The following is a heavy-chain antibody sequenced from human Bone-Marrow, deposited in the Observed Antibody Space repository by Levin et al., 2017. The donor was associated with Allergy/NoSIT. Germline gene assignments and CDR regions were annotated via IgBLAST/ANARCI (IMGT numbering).Heavy chain of an antibody. D-gene: IGHD2/OR15-2a*01. V-gene: IGHV4-38-2*02. CDR1: GYSISSGYL. CDR3: ARELNTVSARLEPFDI. J-gene: IGHJ3*02. Sequence: SETLSLTCAVSGYSISSGYLWGWVRQPPGKGLEWVGSVYRSGSTFYNPSLKSRATISIDTSKNHFSLSLRSVTAADTALYYCARELNTVSARLEPFDIWSQGTLVTVSS. CDR2: VYRSGST.